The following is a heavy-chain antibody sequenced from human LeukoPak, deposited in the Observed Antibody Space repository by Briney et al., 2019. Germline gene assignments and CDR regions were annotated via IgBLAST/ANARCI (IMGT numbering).Heavy chain of an antibody. Sequence: ASVKVSCKASGYMFTGRYIHWVRQAPGQGLEWMGWINPNSGGTNYAQKFQGWVTMTRDTSISTAYMELSRLRSDDTAVYYCAGDAFNTAMGDWGQGTLVTVSS. V-gene: IGHV1-2*04. CDR3: AGDAFNTAMGD. CDR2: INPNSGGT. J-gene: IGHJ4*02. CDR1: GYMFTGRY. D-gene: IGHD5-18*01.